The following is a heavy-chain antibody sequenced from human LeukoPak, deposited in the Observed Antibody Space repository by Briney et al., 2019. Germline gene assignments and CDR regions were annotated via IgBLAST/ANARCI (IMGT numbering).Heavy chain of an antibody. Sequence: GGSLRLSCAASGFTFSDYYMSWIRQAPGKGLEWISYISSSGNSKYYADSVKGRFTISRDNAKNSLYIEMNSLRAEDTAVYYCAGDYDFWSGYYIGGNWFDPWGQGTLVTVSS. CDR1: GFTFSDYY. D-gene: IGHD3-3*01. J-gene: IGHJ5*02. V-gene: IGHV3-11*04. CDR2: ISSSGNSK. CDR3: AGDYDFWSGYYIGGNWFDP.